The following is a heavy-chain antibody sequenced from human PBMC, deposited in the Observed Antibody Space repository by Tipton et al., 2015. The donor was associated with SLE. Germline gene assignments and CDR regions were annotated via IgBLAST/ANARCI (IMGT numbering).Heavy chain of an antibody. J-gene: IGHJ3*02. CDR1: GGSISISSHF. CDR3: ARRTTRSSGYFGAFDI. V-gene: IGHV4-39*01. CDR2: IYYSGST. D-gene: IGHD3-22*01. Sequence: TLSLTCTVSGGSISISSHFWGWIRQPPEKGLEWIGSIYYSGSTYYNPSLKSRVTIPVDTSKNQFSLKLSSVTAAETAVYYGARRTTRSSGYFGAFDIWGQGTMVTVSS.